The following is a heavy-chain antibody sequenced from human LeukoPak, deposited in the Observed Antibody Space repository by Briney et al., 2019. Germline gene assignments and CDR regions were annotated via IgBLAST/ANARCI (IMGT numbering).Heavy chain of an antibody. CDR2: IRYDGSNK. CDR3: LVTAANRGYYMDV. V-gene: IGHV3-30*02. J-gene: IGHJ6*03. D-gene: IGHD2-21*02. Sequence: GGSLRLSCAASGFTFSSYGMHWVRQAPGEGLEWVAFIRYDGSNKYYADSVKGRFTISRDNSKNTLYLQMNSLRAEDTAVYYSLVTAANRGYYMDVWGKGTTVTISS. CDR1: GFTFSSYG.